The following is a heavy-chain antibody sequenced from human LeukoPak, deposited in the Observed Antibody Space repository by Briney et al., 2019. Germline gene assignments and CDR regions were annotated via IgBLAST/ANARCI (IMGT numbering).Heavy chain of an antibody. CDR2: IYTSGGTNYNPSL. D-gene: IGHD2-2*01. CDR3: ARVSCSDSSCSSWYFDY. CDR1: GASVSIYY. V-gene: IGHV4-4*07. J-gene: IGHJ4*02. Sequence: PSETLSLTCTVSGASVSIYYWSWIRQPAGEGLEWIGRIYTSGGTNYNPSLNYNPSLKGRVTMSVDTSKNQFSLKLSSVTAADTAIYHCARVSCSDSSCSSWYFDYWGQGTLVTVSS.